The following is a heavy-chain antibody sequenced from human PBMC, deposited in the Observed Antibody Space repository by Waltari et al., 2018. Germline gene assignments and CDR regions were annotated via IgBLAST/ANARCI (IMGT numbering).Heavy chain of an antibody. CDR2: MNPNNGDT. J-gene: IGHJ4*02. Sequence: QVQLLQSGAEVKKPGASVKVSCKASGYTFIRYDINWVRQAAVQGLERMGWMNPNNGDTVYAQKCQDRVTMTRNTAIGTYYLEVSSLRSDDTAVYYCARHDYNDDFDDWGQGTLVTVSS. CDR3: ARHDYNDDFDD. CDR1: GYTFIRYD. D-gene: IGHD4-4*01. V-gene: IGHV1-8*01.